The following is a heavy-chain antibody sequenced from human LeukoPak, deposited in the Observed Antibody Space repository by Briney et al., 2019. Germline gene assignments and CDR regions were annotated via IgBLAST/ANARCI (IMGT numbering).Heavy chain of an antibody. V-gene: IGHV3-21*06. D-gene: IGHD6-13*01. Sequence: GGSLRLSCAASGFSFSSYTMNWVRLAPGRGLEWVSSIIGTSEMHYADSVKGRFTVSRDNDKNSLFLQLYSLSVEDTSVYCSSRAIIVALGTGPFDIWGQGTVVTVSS. CDR3: SRAIIVALGTGPFDI. CDR2: IIGTSEM. J-gene: IGHJ3*02. CDR1: GFSFSSYT.